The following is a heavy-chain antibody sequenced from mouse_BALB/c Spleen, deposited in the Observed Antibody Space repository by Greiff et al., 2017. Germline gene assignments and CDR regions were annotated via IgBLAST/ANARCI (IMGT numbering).Heavy chain of an antibody. CDR1: GFTFSSYG. D-gene: IGHD2-14*01. CDR2: INSNGGST. CDR3: AREGEVRLDYAMDY. V-gene: IGHV5-6-3*01. J-gene: IGHJ4*01. Sequence: DVKLVESGGGLVQPGGSLKLSCAASGFTFSSYGMSWVRQTPDKRLELVATINSNGGSTYYPDSVKGRFTISRDNAKNTLYLQMSSLKSEDTAMYYCAREGEVRLDYAMDYWGQGTSVTVSS.